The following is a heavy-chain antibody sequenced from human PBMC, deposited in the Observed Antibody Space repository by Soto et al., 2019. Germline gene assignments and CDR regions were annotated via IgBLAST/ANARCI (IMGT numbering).Heavy chain of an antibody. J-gene: IGHJ3*02. Sequence: GESLKISCKGSGYSFTSYWISWVRQMPGKGLEWMGRIDHSDSYTNYSPSFQGHVTISADKSISTAYLQWSSLKASDTAMYYCARRMGSGEDDFDIWGQGTMVTVSS. D-gene: IGHD6-19*01. CDR1: GYSFTSYW. V-gene: IGHV5-10-1*01. CDR3: ARRMGSGEDDFDI. CDR2: IDHSDSYT.